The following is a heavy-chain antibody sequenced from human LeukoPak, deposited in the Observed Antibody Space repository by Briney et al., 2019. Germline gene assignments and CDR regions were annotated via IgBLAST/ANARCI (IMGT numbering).Heavy chain of an antibody. V-gene: IGHV3-30*02. Sequence: GGSLRLSCAASGFTFSSYGMHWVRQAPGKGLEWVAFIRYDGSNKYYADSVKGRFTISRDNSKNTLYLQMNSLRAEDTAVYYCAGSRYSSSSHWFDPWGQGTLVTVSS. J-gene: IGHJ5*02. CDR2: IRYDGSNK. D-gene: IGHD6-13*01. CDR1: GFTFSSYG. CDR3: AGSRYSSSSHWFDP.